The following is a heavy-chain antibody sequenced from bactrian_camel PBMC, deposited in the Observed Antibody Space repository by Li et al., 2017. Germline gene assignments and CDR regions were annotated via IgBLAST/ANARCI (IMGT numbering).Heavy chain of an antibody. CDR2: LTSYGTT. D-gene: IGHD6*01. Sequence: HVQLVESGGGSVQPGGSLRLSCIGSGFSFDDSDMGWYRQGPGGECKLVSSLTSYGTTYYADSVKGRFTISKDNANNTLYLQLNDLKTEDTGVYVCAATGGAWYCDNYWGQGTQVTVS. CDR3: AATGGAWYCDNY. J-gene: IGHJ4*01. CDR1: GFSFDDSD. V-gene: IGHV3S55*01.